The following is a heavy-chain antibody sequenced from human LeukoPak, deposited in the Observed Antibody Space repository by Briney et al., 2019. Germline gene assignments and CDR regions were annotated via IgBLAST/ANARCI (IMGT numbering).Heavy chain of an antibody. CDR2: IYPGDSDT. CDR1: GYSFTSYW. V-gene: IGHV5-51*01. CDR3: ARHKGGSYRASFDP. J-gene: IGHJ5*02. D-gene: IGHD1-26*01. Sequence: GESLKIYCKGSGYSFTSYWIGWVLQMPGKGLEWMVIIYPGDSDTRYSPSFQGQATISADKSISTAYLQWSSLKASDTAMYYCARHKGGSYRASFDPWRQGTLVTVSS.